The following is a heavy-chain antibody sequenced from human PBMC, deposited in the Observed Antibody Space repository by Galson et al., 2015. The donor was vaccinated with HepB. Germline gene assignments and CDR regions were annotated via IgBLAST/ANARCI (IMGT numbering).Heavy chain of an antibody. V-gene: IGHV3-30-3*01. CDR2: ISYDENNK. Sequence: SLRLSCAASGFTFGSYAMHWVRQAPGKGLEWVAVISYDENNKHYADSVKGRFTISRDNSKNTLYLQMNSLTTEDTAVYYCARGGTASCYSRSAYWGQGTLVTVSS. CDR1: GFTFGSYA. CDR3: ARGGTASCYSRSAY. D-gene: IGHD2-15*01. J-gene: IGHJ4*02.